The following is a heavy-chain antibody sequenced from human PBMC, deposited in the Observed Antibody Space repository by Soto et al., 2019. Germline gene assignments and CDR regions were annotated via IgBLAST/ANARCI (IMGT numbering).Heavy chain of an antibody. V-gene: IGHV3-33*01. J-gene: IGHJ4*02. D-gene: IGHD5-12*01. CDR3: ARGGGWLRPDLARFRYYFDY. CDR2: IWYDGSNK. CDR1: GFTFSSYG. Sequence: GGSLRLSCAASGFTFSSYGMHWVRQAPGKGLEWVAVIWYDGSNKYYADSVKGRFTISRDKSKNTLYLQMNSLRAEDTAVYYCARGGGWLRPDLARFRYYFDYWGQGTLVTVSS.